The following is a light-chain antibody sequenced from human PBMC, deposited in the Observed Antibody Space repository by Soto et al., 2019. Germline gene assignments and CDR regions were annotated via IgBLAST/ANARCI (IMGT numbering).Light chain of an antibody. V-gene: IGKV1-33*01. Sequence: DIQMTQSPSSLSASVGDRVTITCRASQSISSYLNWYQQKPGKAPKLLIYAASSLQSGVPSRFSGSGSGTDFNLTINSLQPEDIATYYCQQYDSLPRTFGQGTKVDIK. CDR1: QSISSY. J-gene: IGKJ1*01. CDR2: AAS. CDR3: QQYDSLPRT.